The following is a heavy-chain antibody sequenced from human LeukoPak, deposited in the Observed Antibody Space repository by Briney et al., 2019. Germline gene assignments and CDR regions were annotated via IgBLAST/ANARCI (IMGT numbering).Heavy chain of an antibody. CDR2: MNPNSGNT. CDR1: GYTFTSYD. D-gene: IGHD5-18*01. CDR3: ARGYRNWEIQLWLRKSYYYGMDV. Sequence: ASVKVSCKASGYTFTSYDINWVRQATGQGLEWMGWMNPNSGNTGYAQKFQGRVTMTRNTSISTAYMELSSLRSEDTAVYYCARGYRNWEIQLWLRKSYYYGMDVWGQGTTVTVSS. J-gene: IGHJ6*02. V-gene: IGHV1-8*01.